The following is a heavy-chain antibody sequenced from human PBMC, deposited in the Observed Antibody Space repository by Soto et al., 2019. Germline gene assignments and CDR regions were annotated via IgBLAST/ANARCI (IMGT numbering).Heavy chain of an antibody. CDR2: INPNSGDT. J-gene: IGHJ4*02. D-gene: IGHD2-15*01. Sequence: ASVKVSCKASGYIFTAYSMHWVRQAPGQGLEWLGWINPNSGDTIYAQKFQDRVTMTCDTSVSTAYLELSSLSSDDTALYYCAREASAVVSLDYWGQGTLVTVSS. CDR3: AREASAVVSLDY. CDR1: GYIFTAYS. V-gene: IGHV1-2*02.